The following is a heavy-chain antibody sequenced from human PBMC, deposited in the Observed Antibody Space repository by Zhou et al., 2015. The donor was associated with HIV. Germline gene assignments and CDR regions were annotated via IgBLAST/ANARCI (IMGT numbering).Heavy chain of an antibody. D-gene: IGHD3-10*01. CDR3: ARERYYYGSGSYYEGYYYYYMDV. CDR1: GGTFSSYA. V-gene: IGHV1-69*01. J-gene: IGHJ6*03. CDR2: IIPIFGTA. Sequence: QVQLVQSGAEVKKPGSSVKVSCKASGGTFSSYAISWVRQAPGQGLEWMGGIIPIFGTANYAQKFQGRVTITADESTSTAYMELSSLRSEDTAVYYCARERYYYGSGSYYEGYYYYYMDVWGKGNRRSPSP.